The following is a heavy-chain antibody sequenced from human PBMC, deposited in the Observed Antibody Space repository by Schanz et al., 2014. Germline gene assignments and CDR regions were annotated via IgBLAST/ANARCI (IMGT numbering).Heavy chain of an antibody. Sequence: QVQLVQSGAEVKKPGSSVKVSCKASGGTFSSYSISWVRQAPGQGLEWMGRIIPILGIANYAQKFQGRVTMTRNTSISTAYMELSSLRSEDTAVYYCARGRTFDYWGQGTLVTVSS. CDR3: ARGRTFDY. J-gene: IGHJ4*02. CDR1: GGTFSSYS. CDR2: IIPILGIA. V-gene: IGHV1-69*02.